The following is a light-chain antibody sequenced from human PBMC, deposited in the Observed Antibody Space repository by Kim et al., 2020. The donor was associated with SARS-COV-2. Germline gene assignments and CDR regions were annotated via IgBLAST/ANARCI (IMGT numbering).Light chain of an antibody. CDR3: QSYNNGNQV. V-gene: IGLV6-57*03. CDR1: SGSIANNY. J-gene: IGLJ2*01. Sequence: GKTVTISCTRSSGSIANNYVQWYQQRPGSAPTIVIYDNKQRPSGVPGRFSGSIDSSSNSASLSISGLRTEDEADYYCQSYNNGNQVFGGGTQLTVL. CDR2: DNK.